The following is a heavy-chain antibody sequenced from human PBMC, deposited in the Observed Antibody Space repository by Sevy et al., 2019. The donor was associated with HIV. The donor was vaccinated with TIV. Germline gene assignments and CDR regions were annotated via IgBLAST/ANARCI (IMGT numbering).Heavy chain of an antibody. CDR2: TYYRSKWYS. CDR3: AREAGIVVSGYNYFYGMDV. D-gene: IGHD6-19*01. Sequence: KQSQTLSLTCAISGDNVSSNTDAWNWIRQSPSRGLEWLGRTYYRSKWYSDYAISVKSRITIKPDTFKNQFSLQLNSVTPEDTAVYYCAREAGIVVSGYNYFYGMDVWGQGTTVTVSS. CDR1: GDNVSSNTDA. V-gene: IGHV6-1*01. J-gene: IGHJ6*02.